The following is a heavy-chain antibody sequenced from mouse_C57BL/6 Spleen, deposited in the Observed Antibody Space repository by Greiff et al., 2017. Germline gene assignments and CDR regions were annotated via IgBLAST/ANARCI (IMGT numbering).Heavy chain of an antibody. CDR1: GFTFSDYG. J-gene: IGHJ4*01. D-gene: IGHD1-1*01. CDR2: ISSGSSTI. Sequence: EVQWVESGGGLVKPGGSLKLSCAASGFTFSDYGMHWVRQAPEKGLEWVAYISSGSSTIYYADTVKGRFTISRDNAKNTLFLQMTSLRSEDTAMYYCANGNPYYYAMDYWGQGTSVTVSS. V-gene: IGHV5-17*01. CDR3: ANGNPYYYAMDY.